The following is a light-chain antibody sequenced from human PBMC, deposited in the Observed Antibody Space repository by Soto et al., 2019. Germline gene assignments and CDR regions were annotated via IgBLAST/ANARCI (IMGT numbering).Light chain of an antibody. V-gene: IGKV1-5*03. CDR3: QQYSSYSERT. CDR2: KAS. Sequence: DIQMTQSPSTLSASVGDRVTITCRASQSISTWLAWYQQKPGKAPKLLVYKASRLATGVPSRFSGSGSGTEFTLTFSSLQPDDFATYYCQQYSSYSERTFGQGTKVEIK. J-gene: IGKJ1*01. CDR1: QSISTW.